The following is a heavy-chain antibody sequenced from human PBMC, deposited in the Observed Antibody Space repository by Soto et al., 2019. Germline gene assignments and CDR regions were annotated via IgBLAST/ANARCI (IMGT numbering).Heavy chain of an antibody. V-gene: IGHV3-74*01. CDR1: GFAFSSYW. CDR2: IKTDGSTT. CDR3: ARVGVGAYWFYP. D-gene: IGHD2-21*01. J-gene: IGHJ5*02. Sequence: GGSLRLSCAASGFAFSSYWMHLVRQAPGEGLIWVSRIKTDGSTTSYADSVKGRFTISTDNAANTLYLQMNSLRVEDTALYYYARVGVGAYWFYPWGQGTLVTVSS.